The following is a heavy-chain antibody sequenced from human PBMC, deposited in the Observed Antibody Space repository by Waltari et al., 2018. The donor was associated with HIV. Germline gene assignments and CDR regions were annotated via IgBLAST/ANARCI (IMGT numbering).Heavy chain of an antibody. Sequence: QVHLVESGGGVVQPGRSLRLSCAASGVTFRRHAIHWFRQAPDKGIAWVALISYDGSNKYYADSVKGRFTISRDNSKNTLYLQMNSLRAEDTSVYYCARDTGYCSFGSCSYNWLDPWGQGTLVSVSS. CDR1: GVTFRRHA. CDR3: ARDTGYCSFGSCSYNWLDP. D-gene: IGHD2-15*01. CDR2: ISYDGSNK. V-gene: IGHV3-30*01. J-gene: IGHJ5*02.